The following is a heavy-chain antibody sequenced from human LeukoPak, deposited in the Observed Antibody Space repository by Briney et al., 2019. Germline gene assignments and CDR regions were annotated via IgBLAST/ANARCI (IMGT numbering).Heavy chain of an antibody. V-gene: IGHV4-34*01. Sequence: PSETLSLTCAVYGGSFSGYYWSWIRQPPGKGLEWIGEINSSGTVNYNPSLKSRVTISVDMSKNQFSLKLASVTAADTAMYYCARDARFGELVDYWGRGTLVTVSS. CDR2: INSSGTV. J-gene: IGHJ4*02. D-gene: IGHD3-10*01. CDR1: GGSFSGYY. CDR3: ARDARFGELVDY.